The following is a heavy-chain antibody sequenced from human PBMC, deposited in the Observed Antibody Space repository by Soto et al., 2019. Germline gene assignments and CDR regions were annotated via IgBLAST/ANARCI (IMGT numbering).Heavy chain of an antibody. J-gene: IGHJ6*03. Sequence: EVQLLESGGGLVQPGGSLRLSCAASGFRLSDSAVSWVRQAPGKGLEWVSSLTVTGDSAFYSDSVKGRFTISRDISKSILYLQMNSLRDEDTAVYYCAKNGFSYPAFYPYYYYVDVWGRGTTVTVSS. V-gene: IGHV3-23*01. CDR1: GFRLSDSA. D-gene: IGHD3-16*02. CDR3: AKNGFSYPAFYPYYYYVDV. CDR2: LTVTGDSA.